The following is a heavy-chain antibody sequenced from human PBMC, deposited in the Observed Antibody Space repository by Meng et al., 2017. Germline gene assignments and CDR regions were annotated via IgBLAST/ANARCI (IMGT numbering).Heavy chain of an antibody. CDR1: GFTFSSYA. J-gene: IGHJ4*02. V-gene: IGHV3-30*01. Sequence: QVALVGCGGGVVQPGRSLRLSCAASGFTFSSYAMHWVRQAPGKGLEWVAVISYDGSNKYYADSVKGRFTISGDNSKNTLYLQMNSLRAEDTAVYYCARDRSMGGASDDYWGQGTLVTVSS. CDR3: ARDRSMGGASDDY. D-gene: IGHD3-16*01. CDR2: ISYDGSNK.